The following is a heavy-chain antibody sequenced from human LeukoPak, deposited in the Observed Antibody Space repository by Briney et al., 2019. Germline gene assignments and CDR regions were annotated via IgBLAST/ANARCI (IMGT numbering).Heavy chain of an antibody. CDR1: DGSINSHY. Sequence: SETLSLTCTVSDGSINSHYWSWLRQPPGKGLEWIGYIYYSGSTNYNPSLKSRVTISVDTPKDQFSLKLGSVTAADTAVYYCARVLAAAGTGYFDYWGQGTLVTVSS. CDR3: ARVLAAAGTGYFDY. CDR2: IYYSGST. V-gene: IGHV4-59*11. J-gene: IGHJ4*02. D-gene: IGHD6-13*01.